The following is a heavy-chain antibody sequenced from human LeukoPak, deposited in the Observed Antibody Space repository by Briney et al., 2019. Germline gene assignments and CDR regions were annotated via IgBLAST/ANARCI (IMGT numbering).Heavy chain of an antibody. D-gene: IGHD1-26*01. J-gene: IGHJ3*02. CDR3: ARGGYSGSPGAFDI. CDR1: GGTFSSYA. Sequence: GASVKVSCKASGGTFSSYAISWVRQAPGQGLEWMGRIIPILGIANYAQKFQGRVTITADKSTSTAYMGLSSLRSEDTAAYYCARGGYSGSPGAFDIWGQGTMVTVSS. V-gene: IGHV1-69*04. CDR2: IIPILGIA.